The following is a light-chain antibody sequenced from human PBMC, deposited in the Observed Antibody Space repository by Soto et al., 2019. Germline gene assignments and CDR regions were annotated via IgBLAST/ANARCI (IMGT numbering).Light chain of an antibody. V-gene: IGLV2-14*03. Sequence: QSVLTQPASVSGSPGQSIAISCTGTSSDVGAYNYVSWYQQYPGKAPQLIIYDVSLRPSGVSDRFSGSKSGNTASLTISGLQAEDEADYYCSSYTSTNTIEIGGGTKLTVL. CDR3: SSYTSTNTIE. CDR2: DVS. CDR1: SSDVGAYNY. J-gene: IGLJ2*01.